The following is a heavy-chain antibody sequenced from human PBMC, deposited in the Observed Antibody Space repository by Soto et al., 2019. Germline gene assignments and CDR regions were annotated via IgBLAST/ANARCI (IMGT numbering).Heavy chain of an antibody. J-gene: IGHJ6*02. D-gene: IGHD6-19*01. CDR3: ASRQAVAGTNYYYYGMEV. CDR2: INAGNGNT. Sequence: SVKVSCKASGYTFTSYAMHWVRQAPGQRLEWMGWINAGNGNTKYSQKFQGRVTITRDTSASTAYMELSSLRSEDTAVYYCASRQAVAGTNYYYYGMEVWGQGTTVTVSS. CDR1: GYTFTSYA. V-gene: IGHV1-3*01.